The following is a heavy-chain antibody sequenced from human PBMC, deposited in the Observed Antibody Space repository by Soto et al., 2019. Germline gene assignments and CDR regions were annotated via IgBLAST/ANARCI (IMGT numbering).Heavy chain of an antibody. CDR3: ARVPLPLGMITFFEY. Sequence: QVQLVQSGAEVNKPGSSVKVSCKASGGTFSSYAISWLLQAPGQGLEWMGGIIPIFGTANYAQKFQGRVTITADESTSTAYMALSRLRSEDTAVYYCARVPLPLGMITFFEYWGQGTLVTVSS. J-gene: IGHJ4*02. CDR1: GGTFSSYA. CDR2: IIPIFGTA. D-gene: IGHD3-16*01. V-gene: IGHV1-69*01.